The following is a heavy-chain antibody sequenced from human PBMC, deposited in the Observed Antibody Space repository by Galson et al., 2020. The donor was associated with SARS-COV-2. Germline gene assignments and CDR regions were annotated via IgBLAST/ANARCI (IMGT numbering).Heavy chain of an antibody. Sequence: GPTLVKPTQTLTLTCTFSGFSLSTSGMRVSWIRQPPGKALEWLARIDWDDDKFYSTSLKTRLTISKDTSKNQVVLTMTNMDPVDTATYYCARSYYDILTGYYWTFDYWGQGTLVTVSS. CDR3: ARSYYDILTGYYWTFDY. V-gene: IGHV2-70*04. CDR1: GFSLSTSGMR. J-gene: IGHJ4*02. D-gene: IGHD3-9*01. CDR2: IDWDDDK.